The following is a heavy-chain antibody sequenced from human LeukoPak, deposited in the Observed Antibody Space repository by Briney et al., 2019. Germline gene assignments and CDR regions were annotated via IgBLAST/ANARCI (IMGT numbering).Heavy chain of an antibody. Sequence: GASVKVSCKASGYTFTGYYMHWVRQAPGQGLEWMGWINPNSGGTNYAQKLQGRVTMTTDTSTSTAYMELRSLRSDDTAVYYCARVGGYNPYYFDYWGQGTLVTVSS. V-gene: IGHV1-2*02. D-gene: IGHD5-24*01. CDR3: ARVGGYNPYYFDY. CDR1: GYTFTGYY. J-gene: IGHJ4*02. CDR2: INPNSGGT.